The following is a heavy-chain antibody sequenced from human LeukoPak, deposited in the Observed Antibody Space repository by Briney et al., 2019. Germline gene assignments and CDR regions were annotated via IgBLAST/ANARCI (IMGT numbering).Heavy chain of an antibody. Sequence: GGSLRLSCAASGFTFSSYSMNWVRQAPGKGLEWVSSISNSSSYIYYADSVKGRFTISRDNAKNSLYLQMNSLRAEDTAVYYCARAYVVVPAALDYWGQGTLVTVSS. D-gene: IGHD2-2*01. CDR2: ISNSSSYI. V-gene: IGHV3-21*01. J-gene: IGHJ4*02. CDR3: ARAYVVVPAALDY. CDR1: GFTFSSYS.